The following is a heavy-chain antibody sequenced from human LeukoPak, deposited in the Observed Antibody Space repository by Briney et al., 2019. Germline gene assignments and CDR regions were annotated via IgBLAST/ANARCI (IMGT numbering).Heavy chain of an antibody. CDR3: ARAGGDSWYFDY. CDR1: GYSVSSNSAA. J-gene: IGHJ4*02. V-gene: IGHV6-1*01. D-gene: IGHD2-21*02. Sequence: SQTLSLTCVISGYSVSSNSAAWNWLRQSPSRGLEWLGRTYYRSKWYNDYAVSVKSRMTINADTSKNQFSLQLNSVTPEDTAVYYCARAGGDSWYFDYWGQGTLVTVSS. CDR2: TYYRSKWYN.